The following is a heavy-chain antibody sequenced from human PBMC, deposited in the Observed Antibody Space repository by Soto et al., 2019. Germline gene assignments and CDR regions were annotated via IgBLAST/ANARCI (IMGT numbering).Heavy chain of an antibody. J-gene: IGHJ4*02. D-gene: IGHD5-18*01. CDR2: IIPIFGTA. CDR3: ARGYSSAGYYFDY. CDR1: GGTFSSYA. Sequence: ASVKVSCKASGGTFSSYAISWVRQAPGQGLEWMGGIIPIFGTANYAQKFQGRVTITADESTSTAYMELSSLRSEDTAVYYCARGYSSAGYYFDYWGQGTLVTVSS. V-gene: IGHV1-69*13.